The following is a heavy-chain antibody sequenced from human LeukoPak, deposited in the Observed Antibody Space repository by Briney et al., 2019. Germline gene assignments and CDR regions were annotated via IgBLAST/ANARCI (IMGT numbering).Heavy chain of an antibody. CDR1: GGSISSYY. CDR3: ARVGGSYYYYYYMDV. D-gene: IGHD1-26*01. CDR2: IYTSGST. V-gene: IGHV4-4*07. J-gene: IGHJ6*03. Sequence: SETLSLTCTVSGGSISSYYWSWIRQPAGKGLEWIGRIYTSGSTNYTPSLKSRVTMSVDTSKNQFSLKLSSVTAADTAVYYCARVGGSYYYYYYMDVWGKGTTVTVSS.